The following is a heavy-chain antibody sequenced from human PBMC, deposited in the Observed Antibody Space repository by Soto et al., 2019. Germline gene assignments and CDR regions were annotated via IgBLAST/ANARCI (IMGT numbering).Heavy chain of an antibody. CDR1: GGSISTYS. Sequence: SETLSLTCTVSGGSISTYSWSWFRQPPGKGLEWIGYIYYSGNTYYNPSRKSRVTILVDTSKNQFSLKVSSVTAADTAVYYCAKRSGSWQSLFDSWGQGTLVTVSS. D-gene: IGHD6-13*01. V-gene: IGHV4-59*06. CDR2: IYYSGNT. CDR3: AKRSGSWQSLFDS. J-gene: IGHJ5*01.